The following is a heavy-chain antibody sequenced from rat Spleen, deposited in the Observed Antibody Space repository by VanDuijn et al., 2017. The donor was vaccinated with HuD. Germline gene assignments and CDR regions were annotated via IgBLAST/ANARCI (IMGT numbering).Heavy chain of an antibody. CDR2: IRTSGVIL. CDR1: GFSFSDSD. Sequence: EVKLVESGGGLVQPGGSLSLSCTASGFSFSDSDMAWVRQAPAKGLEWVASIRTSGVILYYRDSVKGRFTISRDNAKNTLYLQMDGLRSEDTATYYCARPDYSRFDYWGQGVMVTASS. J-gene: IGHJ2*01. CDR3: ARPDYSRFDY. V-gene: IGHV5S13*01. D-gene: IGHD1-2*01.